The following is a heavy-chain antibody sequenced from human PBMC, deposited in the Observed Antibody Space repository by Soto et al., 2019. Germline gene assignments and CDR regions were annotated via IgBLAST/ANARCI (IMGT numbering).Heavy chain of an antibody. CDR2: ISYDGSNK. D-gene: IGHD6-13*01. CDR3: AKPLYSSSWYSAGGGMDV. CDR1: GFTFSSYG. V-gene: IGHV3-30*18. Sequence: GGSLRLSCAASGFTFSSYGMHWVRQAPGKGLEWVAVISYDGSNKYYADSVKGRFTISRDNSKNTLYLQMNSLRAEDTAVYYCAKPLYSSSWYSAGGGMDVWGQGTTVTVS. J-gene: IGHJ6*02.